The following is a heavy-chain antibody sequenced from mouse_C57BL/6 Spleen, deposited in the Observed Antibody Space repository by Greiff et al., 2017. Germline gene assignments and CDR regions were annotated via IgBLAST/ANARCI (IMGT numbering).Heavy chain of an antibody. CDR1: GYAFSSSW. CDR3: ARSGGSTYYAMDY. D-gene: IGHD1-1*01. Sequence: QVQLQQSGPELAKPGASVKISCKASGYAFSSSWMTWVKQRPGQGLEWLGRIYPGDGDTNYNGKFKGKATLTADKSSSTAYMRLSSLTSEDSAVYICARSGGSTYYAMDYWGQGTSVTVSS. V-gene: IGHV1-82*01. CDR2: IYPGDGDT. J-gene: IGHJ4*01.